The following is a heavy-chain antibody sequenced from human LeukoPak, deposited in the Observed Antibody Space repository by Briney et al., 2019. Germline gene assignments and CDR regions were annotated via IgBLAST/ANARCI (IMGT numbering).Heavy chain of an antibody. CDR1: GFNFRSFS. J-gene: IGHJ4*02. V-gene: IGHV3-23*01. CDR2: VTSSGGST. D-gene: IGHD1-26*01. CDR3: TKTMGAIDHDY. Sequence: GGSLRLSCAASGFNFRSFSMTWVRQAPGKGLEWVSTVTSSGGSTYYADSVKGRFTNSRDNSKNTLYLQMSSLRAEDTAVYYCTKTMGAIDHDYWGQGTLVTVSS.